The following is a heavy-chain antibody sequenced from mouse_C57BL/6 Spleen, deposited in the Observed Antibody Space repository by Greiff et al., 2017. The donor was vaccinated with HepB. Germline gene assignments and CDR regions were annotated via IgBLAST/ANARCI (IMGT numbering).Heavy chain of an antibody. CDR1: GYAFSSSW. CDR2: IYPGDGDT. D-gene: IGHD1-1*01. CDR3: ARDYYYGSSYWYFDV. Sequence: QVQLQQSGPELVKPGASVKISCKASGYAFSSSWMNWVKQRPGKGLGWIGRIYPGDGDTNYNGKFKGKATLTADKSPSTAYMQLSSLTSEDSAVYFCARDYYYGSSYWYFDVWGTGTTVTVSS. J-gene: IGHJ1*03. V-gene: IGHV1-82*01.